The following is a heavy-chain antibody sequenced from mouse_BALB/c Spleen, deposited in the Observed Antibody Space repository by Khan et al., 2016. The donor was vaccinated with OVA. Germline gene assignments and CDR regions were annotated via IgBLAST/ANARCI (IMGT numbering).Heavy chain of an antibody. Sequence: EVELVESGAELVKSGATVKLSCTASGLTIKDTYMHWLKQRPEQGLEWIGRIDPPNGNTKYEQKFQGQATITADKSSNTPYLQLSSLKSEDTAVYYCARRSRKWGQGTTLTVSS. CDR2: IDPPNGNT. CDR1: GLTIKDTY. J-gene: IGHJ2*01. CDR3: ARRSRK. V-gene: IGHV14-3*02.